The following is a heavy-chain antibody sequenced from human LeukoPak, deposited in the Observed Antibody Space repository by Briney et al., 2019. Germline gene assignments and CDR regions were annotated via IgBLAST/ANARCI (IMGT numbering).Heavy chain of an antibody. D-gene: IGHD5-24*01. CDR3: AKDLGDGYASDY. V-gene: IGHV3-30*02. CDR1: GFTFSSYG. CDR2: IRFAGLNK. Sequence: GGSLRLSCAASGFTFSSYGMHWVRQAPGKGLEGVAFIRFAGLNKYYAHSVKGRFTISRYNSKHTLYLQLNSLRAEDTAVYYCAKDLGDGYASDYWGQGTLVTVSS. J-gene: IGHJ4*02.